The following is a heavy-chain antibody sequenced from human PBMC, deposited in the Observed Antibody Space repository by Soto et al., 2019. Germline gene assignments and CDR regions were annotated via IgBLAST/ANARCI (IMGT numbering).Heavy chain of an antibody. D-gene: IGHD3-22*01. CDR3: ARDKVGYYDSSGYYRVSVPPDYYYGMDV. Sequence: SVKVSCKASGGTFSSYAISWVRQAPGQGLEWMGGIIPIFGTANYAQKFQGRVTITADESTSTAYMELSGLRSEDTAVYYCARDKVGYYDSSGYYRVSVPPDYYYGMDVWGQGTTVTVSS. CDR2: IIPIFGTA. J-gene: IGHJ6*02. V-gene: IGHV1-69*13. CDR1: GGTFSSYA.